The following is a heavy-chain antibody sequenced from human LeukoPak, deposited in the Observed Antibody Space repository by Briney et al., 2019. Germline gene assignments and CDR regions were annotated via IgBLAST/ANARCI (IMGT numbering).Heavy chain of an antibody. Sequence: GGSLRLSCVASGFTFSNYAMTWVRQAPGKGLEWVAVIAYDGSNKYSADSVKGRFTISRDNSKNTLFLRMNSLRAEDTAVYYCAKGRTRAYGDPRYNFDYWGQGILVTVSS. V-gene: IGHV3-30*18. D-gene: IGHD4-17*01. CDR3: AKGRTRAYGDPRYNFDY. J-gene: IGHJ4*02. CDR1: GFTFSNYA. CDR2: IAYDGSNK.